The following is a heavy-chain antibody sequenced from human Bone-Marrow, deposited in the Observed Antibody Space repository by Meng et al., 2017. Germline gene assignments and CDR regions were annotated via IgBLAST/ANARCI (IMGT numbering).Heavy chain of an antibody. Sequence: GASLKISCAASGFTFSSYEMNWVRQAPGKGLEWVSYISSSGSTIYYADSVKGRFTISRDNAKNSLYLQMNSLRAEDTAVYYCARDLAVAGNNYYGMDVWGQGNTVTVSS. CDR3: ARDLAVAGNNYYGMDV. D-gene: IGHD6-19*01. J-gene: IGHJ6*02. CDR1: GFTFSSYE. V-gene: IGHV3-48*03. CDR2: ISSSGSTI.